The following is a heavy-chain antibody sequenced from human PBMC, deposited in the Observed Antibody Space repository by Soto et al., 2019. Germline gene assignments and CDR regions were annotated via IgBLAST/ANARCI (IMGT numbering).Heavy chain of an antibody. D-gene: IGHD2-2*01. J-gene: IGHJ3*01. CDR1: GFTFTKAW. CDR3: TTLGYRLPNSFDF. Sequence: PGGSLRLSCAASGFTFTKAWMNWVRQTPGKGLEWVGHIRTEADDGSAADGAPVKGRFSVSRDDSKNTVYLQMNSRKTEYTAVYYCTTLGYRLPNSFDFWGQGTMVTVSS. V-gene: IGHV3-15*07. CDR2: IRTEADDGSA.